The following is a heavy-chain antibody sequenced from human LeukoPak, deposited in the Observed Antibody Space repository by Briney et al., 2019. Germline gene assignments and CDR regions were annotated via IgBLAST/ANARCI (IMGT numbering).Heavy chain of an antibody. D-gene: IGHD6-19*01. CDR1: GGSISSHY. CDR3: ARHGGQWPNYFDY. V-gene: IGHV4-59*08. Sequence: PSETLSLTCTVSGGSISSHYWSWIRQPPGKGLEWIGYIYYRGSTNYNPSLKSRVTISVDTSKNQFSLELNSVTAADTAVYYCARHGGQWPNYFDYWGQGTLVTVSS. J-gene: IGHJ4*02. CDR2: IYYRGST.